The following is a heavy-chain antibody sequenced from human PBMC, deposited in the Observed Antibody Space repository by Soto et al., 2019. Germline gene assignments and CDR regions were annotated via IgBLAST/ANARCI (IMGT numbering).Heavy chain of an antibody. Sequence: WASVKVSCKASGGTFSSYAISWVRQAPGQGLEWMGGIIPIFGTANYAQKFQGRVTITADESTSTAYMELSSLRSEDTAVYYCAREEASYDFWSGYRSMDVWGQGTTVTVSS. CDR3: AREEASYDFWSGYRSMDV. D-gene: IGHD3-3*01. V-gene: IGHV1-69*13. J-gene: IGHJ6*02. CDR2: IIPIFGTA. CDR1: GGTFSSYA.